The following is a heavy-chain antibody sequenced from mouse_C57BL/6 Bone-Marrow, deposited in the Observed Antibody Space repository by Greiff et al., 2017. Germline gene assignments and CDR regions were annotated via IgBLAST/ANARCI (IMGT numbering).Heavy chain of an antibody. CDR1: GYTFTSYW. D-gene: IGHD1-1*01. V-gene: IGHV1-50*01. J-gene: IGHJ2*01. Sequence: QVQLQQPGAELVKPGASVKLSCTASGYTFTSYWMQWVNQRPGQGLEWIGEIDPSASYTNYNQKFKGKATLTVDTSSITAYMQLSSLASEDSAVYYCLYGSSSFDYWGQGTTLTVSS. CDR3: LYGSSSFDY. CDR2: IDPSASYT.